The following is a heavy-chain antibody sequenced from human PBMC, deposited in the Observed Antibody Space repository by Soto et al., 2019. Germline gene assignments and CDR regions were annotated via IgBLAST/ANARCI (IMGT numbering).Heavy chain of an antibody. CDR2: IAYNGGNK. V-gene: IGHV3-30-3*01. J-gene: IGHJ4*02. D-gene: IGHD6-13*01. CDR1: GFTFSTYA. CDR3: ARGGRYSSPPVDY. Sequence: QVQLVESGGGVVQPGRSLRLSCAVSGFTFSTYAAHWVRQAPGKGLEWVATIAYNGGNKYYADSVKGRFTISRDKSKNTVYLEMNSLTAEDTAVYHCARGGRYSSPPVDYWGQRTLVTVSS.